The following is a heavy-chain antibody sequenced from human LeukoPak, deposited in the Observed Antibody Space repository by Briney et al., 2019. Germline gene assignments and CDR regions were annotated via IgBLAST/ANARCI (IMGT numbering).Heavy chain of an antibody. J-gene: IGHJ4*02. V-gene: IGHV3-21*01. CDR2: ISSSSSYI. D-gene: IGHD5-24*01. CDR3: ARDYSPVEMATIGGY. Sequence: PGGSLRLSCAASGFTFSSYSMNWVRQAPGKGLEWVSSISSSSSYIYYADSVKGRFTISRDNAKNSLYLQMNSLRAEDTAVYYCARDYSPVEMATIGGYSGQGTLVSVSS. CDR1: GFTFSSYS.